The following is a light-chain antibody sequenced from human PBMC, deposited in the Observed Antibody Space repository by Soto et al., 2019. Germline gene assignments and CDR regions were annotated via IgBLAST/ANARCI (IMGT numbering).Light chain of an antibody. CDR3: QQYNNWPRT. V-gene: IGKV3-15*01. Sequence: EIVLTQSPGTLYLSPVERATLSCRASQSVSSNLAWYQQKPGQAPRLLIYGASTRATGIPARFSGSGSGTEFTLTISSLQSEDFAVYYCQQYNNWPRTFGQGTKVDI. J-gene: IGKJ1*01. CDR2: GAS. CDR1: QSVSSN.